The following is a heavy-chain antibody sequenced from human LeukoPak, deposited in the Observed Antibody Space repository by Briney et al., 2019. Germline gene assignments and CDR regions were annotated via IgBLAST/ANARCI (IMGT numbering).Heavy chain of an antibody. J-gene: IGHJ6*03. Sequence: PGGSLRLSCAASGFTFSSFWMSWVRQAPGKGLEWVANIKQDGREKYYVDSVKGRFTISRDNAKDSLYLQMNSLRAEDTAVHFCARVRRAKRQNRYYFYYYMDVWGKGTTVTVSS. CDR2: IKQDGREK. CDR1: GFTFSSFW. D-gene: IGHD1-14*01. V-gene: IGHV3-7*01. CDR3: ARVRRAKRQNRYYFYYYMDV.